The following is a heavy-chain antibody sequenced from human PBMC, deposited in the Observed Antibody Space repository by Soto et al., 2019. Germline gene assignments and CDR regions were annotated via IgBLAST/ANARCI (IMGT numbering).Heavy chain of an antibody. V-gene: IGHV4-31*03. CDR2: IYYSGST. J-gene: IGHJ4*02. Sequence: SETMSLTCTVSGGSISSGGHYWSWIRQYPGKGLEWIGYIYYSGSTYYNPSLKSRLTISVDKSENQFSLKLNSVTAADTAVYYCARGNTYIDYWGQGTLVTVSS. CDR3: ARGNTYIDY. CDR1: GGSISSGGHY.